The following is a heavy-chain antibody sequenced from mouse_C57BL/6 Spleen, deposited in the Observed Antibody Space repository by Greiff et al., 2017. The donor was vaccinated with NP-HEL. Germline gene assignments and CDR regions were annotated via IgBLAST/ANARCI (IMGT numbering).Heavy chain of an antibody. CDR2: IWRGGST. CDR1: GFSLTSYG. CDR3: AKERTWPKGAMDY. D-gene: IGHD6-5*01. Sequence: VHLVESGPGLVQPSQSLSITCTVSGFSLTSYGVHWVRQSPGKGLEWLGVIWRGGSTDYNAAFMSRLSITKDNSKSQVFFKMNSLQADDTAIYYCAKERTWPKGAMDYWGQGTSVTVSS. V-gene: IGHV2-5*01. J-gene: IGHJ4*01.